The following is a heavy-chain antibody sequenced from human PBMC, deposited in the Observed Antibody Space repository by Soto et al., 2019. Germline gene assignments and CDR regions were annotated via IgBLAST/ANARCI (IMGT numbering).Heavy chain of an antibody. CDR2: INHSGST. J-gene: IGHJ4*02. V-gene: IGHV4-34*01. CDR3: ARGYYDYVWGSYRPGGAFDY. Sequence: QVQLQQWGAGLLKPSETLSLTCAVYGGSFSGYYWRGIRQPPGKGLEWIGEINHSGSTNYNPSLKSRVTLSVDTSKNQFSLKLSSVTAADTAVYYCARGYYDYVWGSYRPGGAFDYWGQGTLVTVSS. D-gene: IGHD3-16*02. CDR1: GGSFSGYY.